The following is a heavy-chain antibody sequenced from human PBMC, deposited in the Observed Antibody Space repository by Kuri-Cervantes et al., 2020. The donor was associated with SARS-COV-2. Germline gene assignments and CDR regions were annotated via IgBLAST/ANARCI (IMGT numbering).Heavy chain of an antibody. CDR3: ACLSSGYNDVFDF. J-gene: IGHJ4*02. D-gene: IGHD3-22*01. V-gene: IGHV4-30-2*03. CDR2: IYYTGSA. CDR1: GYSISSGGYS. Sequence: LRLSCAVSGYSISSGGYSWSWIRQPPGKGLEWIGSIYYTGSAYYNSSLKSRVTISVDTSKNQFSLKLSSVTAADTAVYYCACLSSGYNDVFDFWGQGMLVTVSS.